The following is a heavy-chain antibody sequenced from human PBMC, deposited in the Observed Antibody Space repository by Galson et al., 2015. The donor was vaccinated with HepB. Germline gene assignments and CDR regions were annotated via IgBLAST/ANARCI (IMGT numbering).Heavy chain of an antibody. Sequence: SLRLSCAASGFTFSSYRMNWVRQAPGKGLEWVSYITSISSTIYYADSVKGRFTISRDNAKNSLYLQMNNLRDDDTAVYYCARVGYYDSIDYWGQGTLVTVSS. D-gene: IGHD3-22*01. CDR2: ITSISSTI. J-gene: IGHJ4*02. CDR3: ARVGYYDSIDY. V-gene: IGHV3-48*02. CDR1: GFTFSSYR.